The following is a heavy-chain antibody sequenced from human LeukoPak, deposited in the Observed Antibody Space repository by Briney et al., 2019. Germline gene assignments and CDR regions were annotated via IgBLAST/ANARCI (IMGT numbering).Heavy chain of an antibody. CDR2: ISAYNGNT. CDR1: GGTFSSYA. CDR3: ARDEGELPVDY. V-gene: IGHV1-18*04. D-gene: IGHD1-26*01. Sequence: ASVKVSCKASGGTFSSYAISWVRQAPGQGLEWMGWISAYNGNTNYAQKLQGRVTMTTDTSTSTAYMELRSLRSDDTAVYYCARDEGELPVDYWGQGTLVTVSS. J-gene: IGHJ4*02.